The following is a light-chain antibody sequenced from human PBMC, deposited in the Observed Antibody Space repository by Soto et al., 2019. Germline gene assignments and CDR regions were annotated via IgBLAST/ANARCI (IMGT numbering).Light chain of an antibody. CDR3: AAWDSGLSAVV. V-gene: IGLV1-51*02. CDR2: EVD. CDR1: TSNIGNNY. J-gene: IGLJ2*01. Sequence: QSVLTQPPSVSAAPGQKVTISCSGSTSNIGNNYVSWYQQLPGAAPRLIISEVDKRPSGIPDRFSGSKSGTSATLGITGLQTGDEADFYCAAWDSGLSAVVFGGGTQLTVL.